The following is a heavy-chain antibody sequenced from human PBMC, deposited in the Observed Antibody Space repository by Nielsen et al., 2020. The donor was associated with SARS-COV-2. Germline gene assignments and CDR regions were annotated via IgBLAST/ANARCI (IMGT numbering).Heavy chain of an antibody. CDR3: ARVTRGRFDH. V-gene: IGHV4-30-4*01. J-gene: IGHJ4*02. CDR2: IYYSGST. D-gene: IGHD2-21*02. Sequence: WIRQPPGKGLEWIGYIYYSGSTYYNLSLKSRVTISVDTSKNQFSLKLSSVTAADTAVYYCARVTRGRFDHWGQGTLVTVSS.